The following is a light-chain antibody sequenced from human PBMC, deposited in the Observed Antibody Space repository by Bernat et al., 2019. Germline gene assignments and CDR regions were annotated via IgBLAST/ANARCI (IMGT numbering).Light chain of an antibody. CDR3: QQYDNTPPAYT. Sequence: IVLTQSPGTLSLSPGERATLSCRASQSIIGSYLAWYQQKPGQAPRLLIYGASSRATGIPDRFSGSGSGTDFTLTISRLEPEDFAVYYCQQYDNTPPAYTFGQGTKLEIK. CDR2: GAS. J-gene: IGKJ2*01. CDR1: QSIIGSY. V-gene: IGKV3-20*01.